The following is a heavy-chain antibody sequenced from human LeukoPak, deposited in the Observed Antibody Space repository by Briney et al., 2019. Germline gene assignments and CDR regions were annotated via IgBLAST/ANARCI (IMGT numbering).Heavy chain of an antibody. CDR1: GGSFSGYY. CDR2: IIHAGIT. Sequence: SETLSLTCAVYGGSFSGYYWSWIRQPPGKGLEWIGEIIHAGITNYNPSLKSRVTISVDLSKKQFSLKLNSVTAADTSVYYCARLMRPPWRVDSYYNYYMDVWGKGTTVTISS. D-gene: IGHD3-16*01. V-gene: IGHV4-34*12. J-gene: IGHJ6*03. CDR3: ARLMRPPWRVDSYYNYYMDV.